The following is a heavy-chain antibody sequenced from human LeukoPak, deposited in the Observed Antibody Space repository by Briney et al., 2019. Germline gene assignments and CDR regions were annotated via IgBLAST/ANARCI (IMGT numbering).Heavy chain of an antibody. CDR3: ASSRSGWIYFDY. CDR1: GFTFSSYA. D-gene: IGHD6-19*01. CDR2: ISYDGNNK. V-gene: IGHV3-30*15. Sequence: PGVSLRLSCAASGFTFSSYAMHWVRQAPGKGLEWVAVISYDGNNKYYADSVKGRFTISRDNTKNTLYLQMSSLRVEDTAVYYCASSRSGWIYFDYWGQGTLVTVSS. J-gene: IGHJ4*02.